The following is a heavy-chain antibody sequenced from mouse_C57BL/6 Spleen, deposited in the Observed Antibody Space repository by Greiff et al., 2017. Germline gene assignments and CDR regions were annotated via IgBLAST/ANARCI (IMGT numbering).Heavy chain of an antibody. V-gene: IGHV1-55*01. J-gene: IGHJ4*01. CDR3: AREGTAQSYYAMDY. CDR1: GYTFTSYW. D-gene: IGHD3-2*02. CDR2: IYPGSGST. Sequence: QVQLPQPGAELVKPGASVKMSCKASGYTFTSYWITWVKQRPGQGLEWIGDIYPGSGSTNYNEKFKSKATLTVDTSSSTAYMQLSSLTSEDSAVYYCAREGTAQSYYAMDYWGQGTSVTVSS.